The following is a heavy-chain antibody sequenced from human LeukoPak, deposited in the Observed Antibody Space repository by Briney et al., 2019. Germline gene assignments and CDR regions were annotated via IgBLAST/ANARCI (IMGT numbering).Heavy chain of an antibody. J-gene: IGHJ5*02. Sequence: PGGSLRLSCGDSGFTLSKYWMHWVRQVPGKGLTWVSRINWDGSRIDHAGSVKGRFTISRDNAKNTLYLQMNSLRPEDTAVYYCVRDFVGPDDLWGQGTLVTVSS. CDR1: GFTLSKYW. CDR3: VRDFVGPDDL. CDR2: INWDGSRI. V-gene: IGHV3-74*01. D-gene: IGHD1-26*01.